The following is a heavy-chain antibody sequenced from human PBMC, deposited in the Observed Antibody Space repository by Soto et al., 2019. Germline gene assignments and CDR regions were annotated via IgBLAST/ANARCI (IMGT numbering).Heavy chain of an antibody. CDR2: INHIGST. J-gene: IGHJ4*02. CDR1: GGAFSGSS. D-gene: IGHD6-6*01. CDR3: AWASSTLYSNSSVTLSPPSTETEIYFHY. V-gene: IGHV4-34*01. Sequence: PSETLSLTCAVYGGAFSGSSWSWMRQPSGKGLEWIGEINHIGSTNYNTSHKTRVTITGDTSKNQFSLKLISVTAAETAVYYCAWASSTLYSNSSVTLSPPSTETEIYFHYWGQGTLVTVSS.